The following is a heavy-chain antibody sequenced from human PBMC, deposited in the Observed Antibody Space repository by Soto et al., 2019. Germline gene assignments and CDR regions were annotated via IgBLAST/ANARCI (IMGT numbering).Heavy chain of an antibody. J-gene: IGHJ6*02. Sequence: SETLSLTCTVSGGSISSGDYYWSWIRQPPGKGLEWIGYIYYSGSTYYNPSLKSRVTISVDTSKDQFSLKLSSVTAADTAVYYCARDRRYCSSTSCYDGGGLYYYYGMDVWGQGTTVTVSS. D-gene: IGHD2-2*01. CDR1: GGSISSGDYY. CDR2: IYYSGST. CDR3: ARDRRYCSSTSCYDGGGLYYYYGMDV. V-gene: IGHV4-30-4*01.